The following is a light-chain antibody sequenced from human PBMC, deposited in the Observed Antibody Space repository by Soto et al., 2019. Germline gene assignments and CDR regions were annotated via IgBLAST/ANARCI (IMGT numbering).Light chain of an antibody. CDR1: QSITNN. J-gene: IGKJ1*01. CDR3: QQSYSTPPP. Sequence: DIQMTQSPSSLSASVRERVTIACRASQSITNNLNWYQQKPGRAPKLLIYRVSNLQSGVPPRFSGSGSGTDFTLTISGLQPDDFATYYCQQSYSTPPPFGPWPQVHI. CDR2: RVS. V-gene: IGKV1-39*01.